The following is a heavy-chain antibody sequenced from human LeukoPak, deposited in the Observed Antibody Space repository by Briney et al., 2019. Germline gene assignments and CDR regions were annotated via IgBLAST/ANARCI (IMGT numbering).Heavy chain of an antibody. CDR1: GYSISSGYY. J-gene: IGHJ4*02. CDR3: ARSVVAAEIHY. Sequence: SETLSLTCTVSGYSISSGYYWGWIRQPPGEGLEWIGSIYYSGSTYYNPSLKSRVTISVDTSKNQFSLKLSSVTAADTAVYYCARSVVAAEIHYWGQGTLVTVSS. D-gene: IGHD2-2*01. CDR2: IYYSGST. V-gene: IGHV4-38-2*02.